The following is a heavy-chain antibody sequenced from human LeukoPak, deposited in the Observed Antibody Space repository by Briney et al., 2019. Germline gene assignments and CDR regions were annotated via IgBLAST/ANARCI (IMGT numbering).Heavy chain of an antibody. V-gene: IGHV3-21*01. CDR1: GFTFSDYS. Sequence: GGSLRLSCAASGFTFSDYSMNWVRQAPGKGLEWVASVNTVSSYIYYADPMRGRFTISRDNAKNSLFLQMNSLRAEDTAVYYCARLRRNSDRSDFFYYYDHWGQGTLVTVSS. J-gene: IGHJ4*02. CDR3: ARLRRNSDRSDFFYYYDH. CDR2: VNTVSSYI. D-gene: IGHD3-22*01.